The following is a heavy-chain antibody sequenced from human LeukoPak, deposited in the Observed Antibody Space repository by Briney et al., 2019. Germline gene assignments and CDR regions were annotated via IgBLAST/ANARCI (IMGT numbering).Heavy chain of an antibody. Sequence: PSETLSLTCSVSGGPISSSSYYWGWIRQPPGKGLEWIGSFYYSGGTYYSPSLKSRVTISVNTSRSQFSLQLGSVTAADTAVYYCVRCGFGSGAGYWGQGTLVTVSS. D-gene: IGHD2-15*01. CDR1: GGPISSSSYY. CDR2: FYYSGGT. CDR3: VRCGFGSGAGY. J-gene: IGHJ4*02. V-gene: IGHV4-39*01.